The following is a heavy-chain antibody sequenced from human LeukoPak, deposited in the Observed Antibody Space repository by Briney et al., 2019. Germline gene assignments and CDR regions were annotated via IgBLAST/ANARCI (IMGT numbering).Heavy chain of an antibody. D-gene: IGHD2-21*01. CDR1: GGSISSSSYY. Sequence: PSETLSLTCTVSGGSISSSSYYWGWIRQPPGKGLEWIGSIYYSGSTYYNPSLKSRVTISVDTSKNQFSLKLSSVTAADTAVYYCARRTPCVGDCYYYYYYYMDVWGKGTTVTVSS. J-gene: IGHJ6*03. CDR2: IYYSGST. CDR3: ARRTPCVGDCYYYYYYYMDV. V-gene: IGHV4-39*01.